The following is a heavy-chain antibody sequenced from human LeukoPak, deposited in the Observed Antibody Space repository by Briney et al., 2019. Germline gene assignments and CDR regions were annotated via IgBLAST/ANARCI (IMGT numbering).Heavy chain of an antibody. D-gene: IGHD3-10*01. Sequence: PSQTLSLTCTVSGGSISSGDYYWSWIRQPPGKGLEWIGYIYYSGSTYYNPSLKSRVTISVDTSKNQFSLKLSSVTAADTAVYYCARDTYYYGSGSYHRAYAFDIWGQGTMVTVSS. V-gene: IGHV4-30-4*01. CDR1: GGSISSGDYY. J-gene: IGHJ3*02. CDR2: IYYSGST. CDR3: ARDTYYYGSGSYHRAYAFDI.